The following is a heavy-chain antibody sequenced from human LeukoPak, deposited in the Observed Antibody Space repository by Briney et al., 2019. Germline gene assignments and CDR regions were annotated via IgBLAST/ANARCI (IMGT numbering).Heavy chain of an antibody. V-gene: IGHV3-64*01. CDR1: GFTFSSYA. Sequence: GGPLKLSCAAPGFTFSSYAMHWVRQAPGKGLEYVSTITSDGTSTYYANSVKVRFTISRDNSKNTLYLQMGSLRAEDMAVYYCARAYNYGLDYWGQGTLVTVSS. CDR3: ARAYNYGLDY. CDR2: ITSDGTST. D-gene: IGHD5-18*01. J-gene: IGHJ4*02.